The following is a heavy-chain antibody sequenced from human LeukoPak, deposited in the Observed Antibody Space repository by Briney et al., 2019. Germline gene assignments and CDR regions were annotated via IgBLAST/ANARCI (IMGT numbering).Heavy chain of an antibody. CDR1: GYTFTSYY. V-gene: IGHV1-46*03. CDR2: INPSGGST. Sequence: GASVKVSCKASGYTFTSYYMHWVRQAPGQGLEWMGIINPSGGSTSYAQKFQGRVTMTRDTSTSTVYMELSSLRSEDTAVYYCAREGCSGTSCMGWFDPWGQGTLVTVSS. CDR3: AREGCSGTSCMGWFDP. J-gene: IGHJ5*02. D-gene: IGHD2-2*01.